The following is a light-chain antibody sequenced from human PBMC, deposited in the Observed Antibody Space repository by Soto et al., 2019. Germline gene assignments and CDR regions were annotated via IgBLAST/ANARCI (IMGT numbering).Light chain of an antibody. J-gene: IGLJ2*01. CDR1: SSDIGGYNY. CDR2: EVS. Sequence: QSVLTQPASVSGSPGQSITISCTGTSSDIGGYNYVSWYQHHPGKAPKLMIYEVSNRPSGVSNRFSGSKSGNTASLTISGLQAEDEADYHCSSYTSRTTFVIFGGGTKLTDL. CDR3: SSYTSRTTFVI. V-gene: IGLV2-14*01.